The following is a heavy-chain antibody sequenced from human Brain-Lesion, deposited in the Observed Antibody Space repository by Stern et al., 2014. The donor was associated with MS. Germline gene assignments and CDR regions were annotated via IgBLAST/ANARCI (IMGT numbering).Heavy chain of an antibody. D-gene: IGHD3-3*01. CDR1: GYILTGSY. Sequence: VQLVESGAEVKKPGASVQVSCKTSGYILTGSYIHWVRQAPGQGLGWMAWTNPKARGPKYAQKFQGRVTMSRDTSISTAYVELSSLTSDDTAVYYCARDQRGITIFGVVTDYYYLGMDVWGQGTTVTVSS. V-gene: IGHV1-2*02. J-gene: IGHJ6*02. CDR2: TNPKARGP. CDR3: ARDQRGITIFGVVTDYYYLGMDV.